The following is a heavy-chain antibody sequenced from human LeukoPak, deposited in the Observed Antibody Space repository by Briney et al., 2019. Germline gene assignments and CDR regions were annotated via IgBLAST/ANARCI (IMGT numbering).Heavy chain of an antibody. CDR2: IYYSGST. J-gene: IGHJ3*02. CDR1: GGSVSSGSYY. V-gene: IGHV4-61*01. D-gene: IGHD3-22*01. Sequence: SETLSLTCTVSGGSVSSGSYYWSWIRQPPGKGLEWIGYIYYSGSTNYNPSLKSRVTISVDTSKNQFSLKLSSVTAADTAVYYCARAGAKYYCDSSGYYSTAFDIWGQGTMVTVSS. CDR3: ARAGAKYYCDSSGYYSTAFDI.